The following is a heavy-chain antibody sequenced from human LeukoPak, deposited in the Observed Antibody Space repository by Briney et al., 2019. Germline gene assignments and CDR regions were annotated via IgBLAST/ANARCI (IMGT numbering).Heavy chain of an antibody. D-gene: IGHD3-3*01. CDR1: GITFSSYA. J-gene: IGHJ4*02. V-gene: IGHV3-23*01. Sequence: PGGSLRLSCAASGITFSSYAMSWVRQAPGKGLQWVSGISRDDGSTYYADSVKGRFTISRDSSRNTLYLQMNSLGVEDTALYYCAKDRTTIFGVVVVGFDYWGQGTLVTVSS. CDR3: AKDRTTIFGVVVVGFDY. CDR2: ISRDDGST.